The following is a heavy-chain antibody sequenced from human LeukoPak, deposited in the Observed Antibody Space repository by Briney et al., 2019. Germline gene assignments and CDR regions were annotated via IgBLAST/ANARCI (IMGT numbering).Heavy chain of an antibody. CDR3: ARGPIREPFDY. D-gene: IGHD1-26*01. V-gene: IGHV1-69*13. CDR2: IIPIFGTA. J-gene: IGHJ4*02. CDR1: GGTFSSYA. Sequence: ASVKVSCKASGGTFSSYAISWVRQAPGQGLEWMGGIIPIFGTANYAQKFQGRVTITADESTSTAYMELSGLRSEDTAVYYCARGPIREPFDYWGQGTLVTVSS.